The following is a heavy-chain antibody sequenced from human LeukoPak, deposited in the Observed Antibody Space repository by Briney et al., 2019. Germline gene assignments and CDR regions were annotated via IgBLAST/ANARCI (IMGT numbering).Heavy chain of an antibody. D-gene: IGHD3-3*01. V-gene: IGHV4-4*07. Sequence: SETLSLTCTVSGASISGYYWSWVRQPAGKGLEWIGRIYTSGSTNYNPSLKSRVTMSVDTSKNQFSLKLSSVTAADTAVYYCARGATIFGVVITWFDPWGQGTLVTVSS. CDR3: ARGATIFGVVITWFDP. CDR2: IYTSGST. CDR1: GASISGYY. J-gene: IGHJ5*02.